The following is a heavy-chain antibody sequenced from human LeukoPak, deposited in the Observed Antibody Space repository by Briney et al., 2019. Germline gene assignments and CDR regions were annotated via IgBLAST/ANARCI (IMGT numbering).Heavy chain of an antibody. CDR3: ARRTLSFSYTYGDAYCYYYMDV. Sequence: SETLSLTCTVSGGSGSSDSWSWIRQPPGQGLAWIGYITYSGSTSYNPSLKSRVTISVDPSKSQLSLKLRSVTAADTAVYYCARRTLSFSYTYGDAYCYYYMDVWGKGTTVIVS. CDR1: GGSGSSDS. D-gene: IGHD5-18*01. V-gene: IGHV4-59*02. CDR2: ITYSGST. J-gene: IGHJ6*03.